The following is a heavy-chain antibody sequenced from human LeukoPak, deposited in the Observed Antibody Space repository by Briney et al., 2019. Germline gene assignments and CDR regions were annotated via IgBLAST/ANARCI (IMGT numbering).Heavy chain of an antibody. V-gene: IGHV3-15*01. D-gene: IGHD5-18*01. CDR3: TTDLLLDTAYTHFDY. CDR2: IKSKTDGGTT. J-gene: IGHJ4*02. Sequence: WIRQPPGKGLEWVGRIKSKTDGGTTDYAAPVKGRFTFSRDDSKNTLYLQMNSLKTEDTAVYYCTTDLLLDTAYTHFDYWGQGTLVTVSS.